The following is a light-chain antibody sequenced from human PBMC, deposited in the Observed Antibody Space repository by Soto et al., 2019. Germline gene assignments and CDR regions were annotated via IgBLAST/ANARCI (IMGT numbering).Light chain of an antibody. J-gene: IGKJ4*01. CDR1: QSVSSH. V-gene: IGKV3D-15*01. CDR3: QQYSNWPLT. CDR2: GAS. Sequence: EIVLTQSPATLSLSPGEIATLCCRASQSVSSHLAWFQQKPGQAPRLLMFGASTRATGMPARFSGSGSGTEFTLIISSLQSEDFAVYYCQQYSNWPLTFGGGTKVDIK.